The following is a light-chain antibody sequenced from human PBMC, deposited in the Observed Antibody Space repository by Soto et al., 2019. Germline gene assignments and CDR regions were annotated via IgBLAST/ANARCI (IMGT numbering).Light chain of an antibody. CDR1: SSNIGSNA. J-gene: IGLJ2*01. CDR2: SNN. CDR3: AAWDDSLNGVL. Sequence: QSVLTQPPSASGTPGQRVTISCSGSSSNIGSNAVNWDQQLPGTAPKLLMYSNNQRPSGVPDRFSGSKSGTSASLAISGLQSEDEADYYCAAWDDSLNGVLFGGGTKLTVL. V-gene: IGLV1-44*01.